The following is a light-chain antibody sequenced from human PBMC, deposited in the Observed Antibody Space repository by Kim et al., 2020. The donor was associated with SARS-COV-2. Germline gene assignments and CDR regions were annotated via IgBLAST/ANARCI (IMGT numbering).Light chain of an antibody. J-gene: IGLJ2*01. Sequence: KTLTISCTRRSGSIASNYVQWYQQRPGSAPTTVIYEDNQRPSGVPDRFSGSIDSSSNSASLTISGLKTEDEADYYCQSYDSSNPWVFGGGTQLTVL. CDR3: QSYDSSNPWV. CDR1: SGSIASNY. CDR2: EDN. V-gene: IGLV6-57*03.